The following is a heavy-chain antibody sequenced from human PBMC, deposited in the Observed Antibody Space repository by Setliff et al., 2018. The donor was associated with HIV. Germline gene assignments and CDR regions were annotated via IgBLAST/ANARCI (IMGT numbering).Heavy chain of an antibody. CDR1: GGSFSGYY. D-gene: IGHD6-19*01. Sequence: SETLSLTCAVYGGSFSGYYWSWIRQPPGKGLEWIGEINHSGSTDYNPSLKSRITISVDTSKNQFSLKLSSVTAADTAVYYCAIRGSSGWYVGGYFDYWGQGTLVTVSS. CDR2: INHSGST. J-gene: IGHJ4*02. CDR3: AIRGSSGWYVGGYFDY. V-gene: IGHV4-34*01.